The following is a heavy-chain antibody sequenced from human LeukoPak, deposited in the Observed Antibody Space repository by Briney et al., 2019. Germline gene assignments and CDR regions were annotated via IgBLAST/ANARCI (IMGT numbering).Heavy chain of an antibody. CDR2: IWYDGSNK. Sequence: GGSLRLSCAASGFTFSSYGMHWVRQAPGKGLEWVAVIWYDGSNKYYADSVKGRFTISRDNSKNTLYLQMNSLRAEDTAVYYCAKKYAIIATRQYFDYWGQGTLVTVSS. D-gene: IGHD6-6*01. CDR1: GFTFSSYG. CDR3: AKKYAIIATRQYFDY. J-gene: IGHJ4*02. V-gene: IGHV3-33*06.